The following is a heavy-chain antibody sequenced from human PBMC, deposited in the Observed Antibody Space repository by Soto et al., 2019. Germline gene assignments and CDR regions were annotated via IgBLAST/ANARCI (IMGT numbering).Heavy chain of an antibody. CDR1: GFTFSSYS. CDR2: ISSSSSYI. Sequence: GGSLRLSCAASGFTFSSYSMNWVRQAPGKGLEWVSSISSSSSYIYYADSVKGRFTISRDNAKNSLYLQMNSLRAEDTAVYYCARDWEVGDIVVVVAANDASDWGQGTLVTVSS. D-gene: IGHD2-15*01. J-gene: IGHJ4*02. V-gene: IGHV3-21*01. CDR3: ARDWEVGDIVVVVAANDASD.